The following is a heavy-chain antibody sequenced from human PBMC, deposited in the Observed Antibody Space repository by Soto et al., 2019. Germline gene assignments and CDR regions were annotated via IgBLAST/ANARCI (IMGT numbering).Heavy chain of an antibody. J-gene: IGHJ4*02. CDR3: AKDVNGDNPQGYFDY. Sequence: GGSLRLSCAASRFTFSSYAMNWVRQAPGKGLEWVSAISGSGGNRYYADSVKGRFTISRDNSKNTLYLQMHSLRAEDTAVYYCAKDVNGDNPQGYFDYWGQGTLVTVSS. CDR2: ISGSGGNR. CDR1: RFTFSSYA. D-gene: IGHD4-17*01. V-gene: IGHV3-23*01.